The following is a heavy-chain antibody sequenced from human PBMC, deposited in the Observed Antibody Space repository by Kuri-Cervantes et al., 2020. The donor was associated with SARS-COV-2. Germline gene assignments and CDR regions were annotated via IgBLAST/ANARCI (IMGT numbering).Heavy chain of an antibody. D-gene: IGHD4-23*01. CDR1: GFTFSSYG. V-gene: IGHV3-30*04. J-gene: IGHJ5*02. CDR2: ISYDGSNK. CDR3: ASHGTTGVPNWFDP. Sequence: GGSLRLSCAASGFTFSSYGMHWVRQAPGKGLEWVAVISYDGSNKYYADSVKGRFTISRDNSRNTLYLQMNSLRAEDTAVYYCASHGTTGVPNWFDPWGQGALVTVSS.